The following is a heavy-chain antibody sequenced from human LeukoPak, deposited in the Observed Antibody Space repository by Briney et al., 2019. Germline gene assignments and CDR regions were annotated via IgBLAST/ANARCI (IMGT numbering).Heavy chain of an antibody. V-gene: IGHV3-9*03. J-gene: IGHJ4*02. CDR2: ISWNSGST. D-gene: IGHD3-10*01. CDR1: GFTFDDYA. CDR3: AKAEGSMVRGVFPPYFDY. Sequence: PGGSLRLSCAASGFTFDDYAMHWVRQAPGKGLEWVSGISWNSGSTGYADSVKGRFTISRDNAKNSLYLQMNSLRAEDMALYYCAKAEGSMVRGVFPPYFDYWGQGTLVTVSS.